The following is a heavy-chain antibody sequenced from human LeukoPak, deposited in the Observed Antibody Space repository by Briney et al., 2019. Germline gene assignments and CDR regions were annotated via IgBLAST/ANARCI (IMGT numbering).Heavy chain of an antibody. CDR1: GYTFTSYD. D-gene: IGHD2-15*01. CDR3: ARYCSGGSWVGYYYYYMDV. CDR2: MNPNSGNT. V-gene: IGHV1-8*01. Sequence: ASVKVSCKASGYTFTSYDINWVRQATGQGLEWMGWMNPNSGNTGYAQKFQGRVTMTRNTSLSTAYMELSSLGSEDTAVYYCARYCSGGSWVGYYYYYMDVWGKGTTVTVSS. J-gene: IGHJ6*03.